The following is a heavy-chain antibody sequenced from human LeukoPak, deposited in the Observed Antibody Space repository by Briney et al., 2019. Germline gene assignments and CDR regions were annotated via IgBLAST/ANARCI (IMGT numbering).Heavy chain of an antibody. D-gene: IGHD3-10*01. CDR2: ISGSGGST. V-gene: IGHV3-23*01. CDR1: GFTFSSYA. Sequence: PGGSLRLSCAASGFTFSSYAMSWVRQAPGKGLEWVSAISGSGGSTYYADFVKGRFTISRDNSKNTLYLQMNSLRAEDTAVYYCAKVDSMVRGVIDAFDIWGQGTMVTVSS. J-gene: IGHJ3*02. CDR3: AKVDSMVRGVIDAFDI.